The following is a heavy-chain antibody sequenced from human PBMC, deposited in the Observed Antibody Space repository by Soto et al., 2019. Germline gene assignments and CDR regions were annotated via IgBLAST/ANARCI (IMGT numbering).Heavy chain of an antibody. D-gene: IGHD6-13*01. CDR1: GGSISSYY. J-gene: IGHJ5*02. CDR3: ARGGSSWYNWFDP. V-gene: IGHV4-59*01. CDR2: IYYSGST. Sequence: PSETLSLTCTVSGGSISSYYWSWIRQPPGKGLEWIGYIYYSGSTNYNPSLKSRVTISVDTSKNQFSLKLSPVTAADTAVYYCARGGSSWYNWFDPWGQGTLVTVSS.